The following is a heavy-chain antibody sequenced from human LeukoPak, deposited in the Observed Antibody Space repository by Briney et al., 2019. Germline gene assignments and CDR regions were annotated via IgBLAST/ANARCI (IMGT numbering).Heavy chain of an antibody. J-gene: IGHJ4*02. Sequence: GGSLRLSCAASGFTFSSYGMHWVRQAPGKGLEWVAVIWYDGSNKYYADSVKGRFTISRDNSKNTLDLQMNSLRAEDTAVYYCARDSNSYAYYDFWSGYPTTYYFDYWGQGTLVTVSS. D-gene: IGHD3-3*01. CDR3: ARDSNSYAYYDFWSGYPTTYYFDY. CDR2: IWYDGSNK. CDR1: GFTFSSYG. V-gene: IGHV3-33*01.